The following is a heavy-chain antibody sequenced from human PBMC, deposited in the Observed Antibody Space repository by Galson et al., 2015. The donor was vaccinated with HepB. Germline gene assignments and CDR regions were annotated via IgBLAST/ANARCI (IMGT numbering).Heavy chain of an antibody. CDR3: AKDRSHSGSYVGFR. Sequence: SLRLSCAASGFIFSNYTMTWVRQAPGTGLEWVSSIISSSGHIYYADSVKGRFTIPRDNASNTPYLQMNSLRAEDTAFYYCAKDRSHSGSYVGFRWGQGTLVTVSS. J-gene: IGHJ4*02. CDR1: GFIFSNYT. D-gene: IGHD1-26*01. CDR2: IISSSGHI. V-gene: IGHV3-21*01.